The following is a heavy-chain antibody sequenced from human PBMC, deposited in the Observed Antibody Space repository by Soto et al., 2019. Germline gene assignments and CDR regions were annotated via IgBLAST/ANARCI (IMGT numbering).Heavy chain of an antibody. D-gene: IGHD4-17*01. CDR2: LSGGGSNT. Sequence: EVQLLESGGGLVQPGGSLRLSCAASGFSFSTYSMAWVRQTPGKGLAWVSGLSGGGSNTFYADSVQGRFTISVDNSKNTVYLQMNSLRVEDTAVYYCARWDGYGDVWGQGTTVTVSS. CDR1: GFSFSTYS. V-gene: IGHV3-23*01. CDR3: ARWDGYGDV. J-gene: IGHJ6*02.